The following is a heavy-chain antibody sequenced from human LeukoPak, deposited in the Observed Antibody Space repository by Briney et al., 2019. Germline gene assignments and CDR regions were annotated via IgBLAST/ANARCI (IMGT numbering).Heavy chain of an antibody. CDR1: GYTLTEMS. Sequence: ASVKVSCKVSGYTLTEMSMHWVRQAPGKGLEWMGGFDPEDGETIYAQKFQGRVTVTEDTSTDTAYMELSSLRSEDTAVYYCATGDPPIAVAGTADYWGQGTLVTVSS. CDR2: FDPEDGET. J-gene: IGHJ4*02. V-gene: IGHV1-24*01. CDR3: ATGDPPIAVAGTADY. D-gene: IGHD6-19*01.